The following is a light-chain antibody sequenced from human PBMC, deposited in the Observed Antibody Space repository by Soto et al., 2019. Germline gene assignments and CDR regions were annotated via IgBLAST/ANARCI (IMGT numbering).Light chain of an antibody. V-gene: IGKV1-12*01. CDR3: QQADSFPLT. CDR1: QDIPNW. CDR2: AAS. Sequence: DIQMTQSPSSVSASVGDRVTITCRASQDIPNWLAWYQQKPGKAPKLLIFAASNLQTGVPSRFSGARSGTDFTLTINGLQPEDFATYYCQQADSFPLTFGQGTTXDIK. J-gene: IGKJ1*01.